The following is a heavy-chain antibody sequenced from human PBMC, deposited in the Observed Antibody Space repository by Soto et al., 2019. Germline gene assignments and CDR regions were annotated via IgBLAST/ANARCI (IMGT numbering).Heavy chain of an antibody. CDR2: IYTSGST. J-gene: IGHJ6*02. CDR1: GGSISSYY. Sequence: PSETLSLTCTVSGGSISSYYWSWIRQPAGKGLEWIGRIYTSGSTNYNPSLKSRVTMSVDTSKNQFSLKLSSVTAADTAVYYCARGSLAMVRAGDYYYGMDVWGQGTTVTVSS. V-gene: IGHV4-4*07. D-gene: IGHD3-10*01. CDR3: ARGSLAMVRAGDYYYGMDV.